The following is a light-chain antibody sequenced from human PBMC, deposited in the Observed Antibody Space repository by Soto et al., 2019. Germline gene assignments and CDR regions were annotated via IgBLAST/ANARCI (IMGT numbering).Light chain of an antibody. Sequence: EIVLTQSPGTLSLSPGERATLSCRASQGFSSNYLAWYQQKPGQAPRLVIYGASSRATGIPDRFSGSGSGTDFTLAISRLEPEDFAVYYCQQYCSSSWTFGQGTKVEIK. CDR1: QGFSSNY. V-gene: IGKV3-20*01. CDR2: GAS. CDR3: QQYCSSSWT. J-gene: IGKJ1*01.